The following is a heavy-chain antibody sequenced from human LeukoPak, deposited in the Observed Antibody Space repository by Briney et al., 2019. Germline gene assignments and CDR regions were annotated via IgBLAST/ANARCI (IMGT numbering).Heavy chain of an antibody. CDR3: ARELVFGVITYFDY. Sequence: SETLSLTCTVSGGSISSYYWSWIRQPAGKGLEWIGRIYSSGSTNYTPSLKSRVTMSVDPSKNQVSLKLSSVTAADTAVYYCARELVFGVITYFDYWGQGTLSPSPQ. D-gene: IGHD3-3*01. V-gene: IGHV4-4*07. CDR2: IYSSGST. CDR1: GGSISSYY. J-gene: IGHJ4*02.